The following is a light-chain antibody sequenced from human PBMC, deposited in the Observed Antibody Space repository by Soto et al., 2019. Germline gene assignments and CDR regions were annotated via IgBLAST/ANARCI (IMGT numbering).Light chain of an antibody. J-gene: IGKJ1*01. CDR2: DAT. Sequence: DIQMTQSPSTLSASVGDRLTITCRASQNVNAWLAWYQQKPGKAPRRLIYDATNLESGVPSRFSGSGYGTEFPLTISSLQTDDYATYYFQHYNAYPWTFGQGTKVPIK. CDR3: QHYNAYPWT. CDR1: QNVNAW. V-gene: IGKV1-5*01.